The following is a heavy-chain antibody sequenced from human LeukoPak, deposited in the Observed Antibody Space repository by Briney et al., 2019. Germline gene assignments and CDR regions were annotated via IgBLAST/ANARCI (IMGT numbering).Heavy chain of an antibody. Sequence: GGSLRLSCAASGFTFSSYGMYWVRQAPGKGLEWVAFIRYDGSNKYYADSVKGRFTISRDNSKNTLYLQMNSLRAEDTAVYYCAKDPGTYSSSSFGYWGQGTLVTVSS. CDR1: GFTFSSYG. CDR2: IRYDGSNK. V-gene: IGHV3-30*02. J-gene: IGHJ4*02. D-gene: IGHD6-6*01. CDR3: AKDPGTYSSSSFGY.